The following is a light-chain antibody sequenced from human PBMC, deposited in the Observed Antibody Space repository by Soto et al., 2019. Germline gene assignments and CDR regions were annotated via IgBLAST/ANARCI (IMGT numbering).Light chain of an antibody. CDR2: DVG. CDR1: SSDVGGYNY. Sequence: VLEQPAGVAGSPGQSITISCTGTSSDVGGYNYVSWYQHHPGKAPKLIIYDVGNRPSGVSNPFSGSKSGNTASLTISGLQPEDEADYYCSSYTTSNTRQIVFGTGTKVTVL. CDR3: SSYTTSNTRQIV. V-gene: IGLV2-14*03. J-gene: IGLJ1*01.